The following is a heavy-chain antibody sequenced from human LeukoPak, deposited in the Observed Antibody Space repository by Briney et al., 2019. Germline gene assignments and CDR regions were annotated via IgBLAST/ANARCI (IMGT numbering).Heavy chain of an antibody. CDR1: GYTFSGTGWY. CDR2: IHPNNGDT. V-gene: IGHV1-2*02. D-gene: IGHD3-10*01. Sequence: DSVKVSCKASGYTFSGTGWYLYWLRQAPGQGLECMGWIHPNNGDTAYAQKFEGRVAMTRDTSISTAYMELRRLRPDDTAVYFCARDEQTQMVDLDYWGQGTLVTVSS. J-gene: IGHJ4*02. CDR3: ARDEQTQMVDLDY.